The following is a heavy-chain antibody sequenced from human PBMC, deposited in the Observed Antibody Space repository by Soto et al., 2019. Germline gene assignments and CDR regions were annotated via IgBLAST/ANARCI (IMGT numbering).Heavy chain of an antibody. D-gene: IGHD3-10*01. Sequence: PSETLSLTCTVSGGSISSSSYYWGWIRQPPGKGLEWIGSIYYSGSTYYNPSLKSRVTISVDTSKNQFSLKLSSVTAADTAVYYCARESHYYGSGSYYLAAHDYGMDVWGQGTTVTVSS. J-gene: IGHJ6*02. V-gene: IGHV4-39*02. CDR1: GGSISSSSYY. CDR2: IYYSGST. CDR3: ARESHYYGSGSYYLAAHDYGMDV.